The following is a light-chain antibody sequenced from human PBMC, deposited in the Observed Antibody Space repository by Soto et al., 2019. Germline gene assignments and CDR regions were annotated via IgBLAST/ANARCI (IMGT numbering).Light chain of an antibody. V-gene: IGLV2-14*01. Sequence: QSALTQPASVSGSPGQSITISCTGTSSDVGGYNYVSWYQQHPGKAPKLMIYEVSNRPSGVSNRFSGSKSGITASLTISGLQAAVEADYYCSSYTSTSTLVFGGGTKLTVL. J-gene: IGLJ2*01. CDR2: EVS. CDR3: SSYTSTSTLV. CDR1: SSDVGGYNY.